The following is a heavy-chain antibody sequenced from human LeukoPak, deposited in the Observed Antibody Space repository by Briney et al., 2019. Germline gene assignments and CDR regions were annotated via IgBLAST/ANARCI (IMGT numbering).Heavy chain of an antibody. Sequence: ASVKVSCKASGYTFTSYDINWVRQATGQGLEWMGWMNPNSGNTGYAQKFQGRVTITRNTSISTAYMELSSLRSEDTAVYYCARNSITISPHGWFDPWGQGTLVTVSS. V-gene: IGHV1-8*03. D-gene: IGHD3-3*01. CDR3: ARNSITISPHGWFDP. CDR1: GYTFTSYD. J-gene: IGHJ5*02. CDR2: MNPNSGNT.